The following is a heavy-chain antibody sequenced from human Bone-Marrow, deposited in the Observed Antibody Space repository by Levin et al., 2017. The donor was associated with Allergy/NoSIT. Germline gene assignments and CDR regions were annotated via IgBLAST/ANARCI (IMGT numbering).Heavy chain of an antibody. J-gene: IGHJ6*02. CDR1: GDSISGGGYY. CDR3: ARVNVYRPYFYYGLDV. Sequence: SETLSLTCTVSGDSISGGGYYWSWIRQHPGKGLEWIGYIYHSGSSDYSPSLKSRLTIAIDTSKNQFSLQLTSVTAADTGVYYCARVNVYRPYFYYGLDVWGRGTTVTVSS. V-gene: IGHV4-31*03. D-gene: IGHD5/OR15-5a*01. CDR2: IYHSGSS.